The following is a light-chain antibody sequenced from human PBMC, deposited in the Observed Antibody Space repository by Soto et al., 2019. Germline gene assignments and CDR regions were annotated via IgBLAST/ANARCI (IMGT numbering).Light chain of an antibody. CDR2: SAS. CDR3: QQYNDWPPSWT. Sequence: EIVLTQSPASLSVSPGERATLSCRASQSISASLAWYQQKPAQAPRLLIHSASTRATGIPARFSGSGSGREFTLTISSLQSEEFAVYYCQQYNDWPPSWTFGQGTKVDIK. J-gene: IGKJ1*01. V-gene: IGKV3-15*01. CDR1: QSISAS.